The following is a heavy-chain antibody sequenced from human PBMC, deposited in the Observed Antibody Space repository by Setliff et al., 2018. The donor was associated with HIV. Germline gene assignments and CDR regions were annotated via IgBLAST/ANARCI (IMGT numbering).Heavy chain of an antibody. D-gene: IGHD6-19*01. CDR2: IYTSGST. Sequence: SETLSLTCTVSGGSIRSFFWSWIRQPPGKGLEWIGHIYTSGSTNYNPSLKSRVTISVDTSKNQFSLKLNSVTAADTAVYYCASGREAVAGALHFDYWGQGPLVTVSS. CDR1: GGSIRSFF. CDR3: ASGREAVAGALHFDY. V-gene: IGHV4-4*08. J-gene: IGHJ4*02.